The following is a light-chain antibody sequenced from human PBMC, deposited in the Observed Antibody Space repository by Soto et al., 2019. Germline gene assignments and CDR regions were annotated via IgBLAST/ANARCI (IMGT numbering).Light chain of an antibody. CDR1: NTDVGGHHY. Sequence: QSVLTQPASVSGSPGQSISISCTGTNTDVGGHHYVSWYQQHPGKAPKLMIYEVSNRPSGVSNRFSGSKSGNTASLTISGLQAEDEADYYCSSYTSSSTLYVFGTGTKLTVL. CDR3: SSYTSSSTLYV. J-gene: IGLJ1*01. CDR2: EVS. V-gene: IGLV2-14*01.